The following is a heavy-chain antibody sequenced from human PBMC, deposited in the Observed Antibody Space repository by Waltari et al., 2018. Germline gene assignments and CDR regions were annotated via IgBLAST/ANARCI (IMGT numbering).Heavy chain of an antibody. Sequence: EVQLLESGGDLVEPGGSLSLSCAASGFTFFYHPMNWVRQAPGKGLEWVSAIKGNGVDTYYADSVRGRFTVSRDNSQYALYLHMTDLRAEDTAVYFCARDGLGAPPGDDYWGRGTLVTVSS. V-gene: IGHV3-23*01. CDR2: IKGNGVDT. D-gene: IGHD1-26*01. J-gene: IGHJ4*02. CDR1: GFTFFYHP. CDR3: ARDGLGAPPGDDY.